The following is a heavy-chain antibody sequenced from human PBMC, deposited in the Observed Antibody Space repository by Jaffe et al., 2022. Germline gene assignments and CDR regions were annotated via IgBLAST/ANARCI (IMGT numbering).Heavy chain of an antibody. CDR3: ARDPGTPLVVVAAYFDY. CDR2: INAGNGNT. D-gene: IGHD2-15*01. V-gene: IGHV1-3*01. CDR1: GYTFTSYA. Sequence: QVQLVQSGAEVKKPGASVKVSCKASGYTFTSYAMHWVRQAPGQRLEWMGWINAGNGNTKYSQKFQGRVTITRDTSASTAYMELSSLRSEDTAVYYCARDPGTPLVVVAAYFDYWGQGTLVTVSS. J-gene: IGHJ4*02.